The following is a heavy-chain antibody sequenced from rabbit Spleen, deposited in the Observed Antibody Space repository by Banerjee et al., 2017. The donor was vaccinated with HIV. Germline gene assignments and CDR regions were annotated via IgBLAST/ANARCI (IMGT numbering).Heavy chain of an antibody. D-gene: IGHD5-1*01. CDR3: ARTYGSGSNAYYNL. Sequence: QEQLEESGGDLVKPEGSLTLTCTASGFSFSSGYWLCWVRQAPGKGLEWIACIYGGSGGYTYYASWAKGRFTISKTSSTTVTLQMPSLTAADTATYFCARTYGSGSNAYYNLWGPGTLVTVS. J-gene: IGHJ4*01. V-gene: IGHV1S45*01. CDR2: IYGGSGGYT. CDR1: GFSFSSGYW.